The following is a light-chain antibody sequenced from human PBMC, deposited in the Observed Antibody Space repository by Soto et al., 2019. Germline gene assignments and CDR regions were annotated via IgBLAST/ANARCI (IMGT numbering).Light chain of an antibody. CDR1: SGHVSYI. V-gene: IGLV4-60*02. CDR3: EPWANNIWV. J-gene: IGLJ3*02. CDR2: LEGTGKY. Sequence: QSVLTQSSSASASLGSSVKLTCTLSSGHVSYIIAWHQQQPGKAPRYLMKLEGTGKYNKGSGVSDRFSGSSSGADRYLTISALHFEDEANYSCEPWANNIWVFGGGTKPTVL.